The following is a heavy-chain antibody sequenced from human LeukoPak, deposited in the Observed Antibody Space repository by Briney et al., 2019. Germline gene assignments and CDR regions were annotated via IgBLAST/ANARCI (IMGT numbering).Heavy chain of an antibody. Sequence: GGSLRLSCAASGFTVSTYWMSWVRQAPGKGLEWVANIKQDGSEKYYVDSVKGRFTISRDNAKNSLYLQMNSLRAEDTAVYYCARPHYDILTGYSDDAFDIWGQGTMVTVSS. CDR3: ARPHYDILTGYSDDAFDI. CDR1: GFTVSTYW. D-gene: IGHD3-9*01. V-gene: IGHV3-7*01. CDR2: IKQDGSEK. J-gene: IGHJ3*02.